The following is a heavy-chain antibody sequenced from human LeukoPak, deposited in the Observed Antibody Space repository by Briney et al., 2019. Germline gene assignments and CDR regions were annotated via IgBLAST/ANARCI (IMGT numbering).Heavy chain of an antibody. CDR2: INHSGST. J-gene: IGHJ4*02. CDR3: ARARRSSGWYYLDY. CDR1: GGSFSGYY. V-gene: IGHV4-34*01. D-gene: IGHD6-19*01. Sequence: SETLSLTCAVYGGSFSGYYWSWIRQPPGKGLEWIGEINHSGSTNYNPSLKSRVTISVDTSKNQFSLKLSSVTAADTAVYYCARARRSSGWYYLDYWGQGTLVTVSP.